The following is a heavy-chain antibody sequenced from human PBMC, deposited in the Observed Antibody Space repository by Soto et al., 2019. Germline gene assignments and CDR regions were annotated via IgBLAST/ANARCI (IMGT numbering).Heavy chain of an antibody. D-gene: IGHD6-13*01. Sequence: ASVKVSCKASGYTFTSYAMHWVRQAPGQRLEWMGWINAGNGNTKYSQKFQGRVPITRDTSASTAYMELSSLRSEDTAVYYCARDVSRVRGGNQYSSSWYKNGHFDYWGQGTLVTVSS. CDR3: ARDVSRVRGGNQYSSSWYKNGHFDY. V-gene: IGHV1-3*01. CDR2: INAGNGNT. J-gene: IGHJ4*02. CDR1: GYTFTSYA.